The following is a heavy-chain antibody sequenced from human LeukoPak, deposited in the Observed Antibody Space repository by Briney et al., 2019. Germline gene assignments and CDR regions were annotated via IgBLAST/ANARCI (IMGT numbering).Heavy chain of an antibody. D-gene: IGHD5-12*01. CDR2: ISWNSGSI. CDR3: AKASLSGYDSNIDY. CDR1: GFTFDDYA. V-gene: IGHV3-9*01. J-gene: IGHJ4*02. Sequence: GRSLRLSCAASGFTFDDYAMHWVRQAPGKGLEWVSGISWNSGSIGYADSVKGRFTTSRDNAKNSLYLQMNSLRAEDTALYYCAKASLSGYDSNIDYWGQGTLVTVSS.